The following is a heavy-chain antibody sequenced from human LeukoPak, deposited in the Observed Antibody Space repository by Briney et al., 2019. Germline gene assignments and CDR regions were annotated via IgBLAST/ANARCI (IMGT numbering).Heavy chain of an antibody. CDR1: GGSIDITNY. J-gene: IGHJ4*02. D-gene: IGHD2/OR15-2a*01. CDR3: TRENRPFCPFAY. CDR2: ISHSGTT. V-gene: IGHV4-4*02. Sequence: SETLSLTCGVAGGSIDITNYWGWVRQAPGKGLEWIGEISHSGTTNYNPSLRSRVTMFLDRANNQFSLSLTSVTAADSAVYYCTRENRPFCPFAYWGQGTLVTVSS.